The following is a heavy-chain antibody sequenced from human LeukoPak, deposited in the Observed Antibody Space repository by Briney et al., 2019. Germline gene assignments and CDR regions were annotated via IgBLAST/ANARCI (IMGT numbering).Heavy chain of an antibody. V-gene: IGHV1-2*02. CDR3: ARDPILVTGLAFDY. J-gene: IGHJ4*02. CDR2: INSNRGET. D-gene: IGHD3-9*01. CDR1: GYTFTDYY. Sequence: ASVKVSCKASGYTFTDYYIHWVRQAPGQGLEWMGWINSNRGETRLAQKFQGRVTMTRDTSISTAYMEFYSLRSGDTAVYLRARDPILVTGLAFDYWGPGTLVTVSS.